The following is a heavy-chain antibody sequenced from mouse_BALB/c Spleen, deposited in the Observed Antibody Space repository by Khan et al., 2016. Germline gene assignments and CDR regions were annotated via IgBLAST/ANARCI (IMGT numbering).Heavy chain of an antibody. D-gene: IGHD2-1*01. CDR3: NAIYYGNYIYFDY. Sequence: IQLVQSGAELVRSGASVRLSCTASGFNIKDYYIHWVKQRPEQGLEWIGWIDPENGATEYAPKFQGKATMTADTSSNTAYLQLSRLTSEDTAVYYCNAIYYGNYIYFDYWGQGTTLTVSS. CDR1: GFNIKDYY. CDR2: IDPENGAT. J-gene: IGHJ2*01. V-gene: IGHV14-4*02.